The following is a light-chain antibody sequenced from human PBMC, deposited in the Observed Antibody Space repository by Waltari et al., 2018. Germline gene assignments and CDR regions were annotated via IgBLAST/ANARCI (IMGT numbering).Light chain of an antibody. V-gene: IGLV2-14*03. Sequence: QSALTQPASVSGSPGPSITISCTGTSSDVGGYNYVSWYQQHPGKVPKLMIFDVSNRPSGVSNRFSGSKSGNTASLTISGLQAEDEADYYCSSYTSSSTVVFGGGTKLTVL. CDR3: SSYTSSSTVV. CDR2: DVS. J-gene: IGLJ2*01. CDR1: SSDVGGYNY.